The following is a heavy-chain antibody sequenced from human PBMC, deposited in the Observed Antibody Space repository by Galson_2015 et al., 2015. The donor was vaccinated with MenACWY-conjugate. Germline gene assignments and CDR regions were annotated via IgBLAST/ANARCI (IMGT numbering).Heavy chain of an antibody. Sequence: SLRLSCAVSGFTFSDAWMTWVRQAPGKGLEWVGRIKSKADGEPTDYAAPVKDSFIISRADSKNTVYLQMNSLKIADRGVYYCTHSSSSWSAWGQGTLVTVSS. J-gene: IGHJ4*02. D-gene: IGHD6-6*01. CDR1: GFTFSDAW. CDR3: THSSSSWSA. CDR2: IKSKADGEPT. V-gene: IGHV3-15*01.